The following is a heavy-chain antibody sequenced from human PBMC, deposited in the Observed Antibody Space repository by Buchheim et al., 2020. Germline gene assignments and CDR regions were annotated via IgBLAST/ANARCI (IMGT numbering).Heavy chain of an antibody. CDR1: GFTFSTYA. CDR3: ASTWMQLWFFDY. J-gene: IGHJ4*02. V-gene: IGHV3-23*01. D-gene: IGHD5-18*01. Sequence: EVQLLESGGGLVQPGGSLRLSCAASGFTFSTYAMSWVRQAPGKGLEWVSGISGSGSGTYYADSVKGRFTISRDNSKNTLYLQMNSLRAEDTAVYYCASTWMQLWFFDYWGQGTL. CDR2: ISGSGSGT.